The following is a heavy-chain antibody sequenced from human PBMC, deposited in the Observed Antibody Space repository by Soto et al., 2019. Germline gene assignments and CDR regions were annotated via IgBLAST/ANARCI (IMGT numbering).Heavy chain of an antibody. V-gene: IGHV3-11*06. CDR1: GFTFSDYY. CDR3: ATTVTVRTFDY. Sequence: QVQLVESGGGLVKPGGSLRLSCAASGFTFSDYYMSWIRQAPGKGLEWVSYISSSSSYTNYADSVKGRFTISRDNAKNSLYLQMNCLRAEDTAVYYCATTVTVRTFDYWGQGTLVTVSS. J-gene: IGHJ4*02. CDR2: ISSSSSYT. D-gene: IGHD4-17*01.